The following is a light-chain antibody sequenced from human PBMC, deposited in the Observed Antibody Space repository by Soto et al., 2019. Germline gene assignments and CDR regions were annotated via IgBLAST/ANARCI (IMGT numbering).Light chain of an antibody. CDR3: SSFTSRFTFV. CDR1: RSNVRAYNY. V-gene: IGLV2-14*01. CDR2: EVT. Sequence: SALSQPASDSGCPGLSVGISCTGNRSNVRAYNYVSWYQQHPGKAPKHMMSEVTSRPSGVSDRFSGSKSGNTASLTISGLQAEDEADYYCSSFTSRFTFVFGTGTNVTVL. J-gene: IGLJ1*01.